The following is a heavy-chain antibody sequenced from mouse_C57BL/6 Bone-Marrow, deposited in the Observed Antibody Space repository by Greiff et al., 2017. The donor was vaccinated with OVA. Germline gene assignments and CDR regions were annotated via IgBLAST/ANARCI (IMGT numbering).Heavy chain of an antibody. CDR1: GFTFSDYG. CDR3: ARPGYYSSFYAMDY. CDR2: ISSGSGTI. J-gene: IGHJ4*01. V-gene: IGHV5-17*01. D-gene: IGHD1-1*01. Sequence: EVHLLESGGGLVKPGGSLKLSCAASGFTFSDYGMHWVRQAPEKGLEWVAYISSGSGTIYYADTVKGRFTISRDNAKNTLFLQMTSLRSEDTAMYYCARPGYYSSFYAMDYWGQGTSVTVSS.